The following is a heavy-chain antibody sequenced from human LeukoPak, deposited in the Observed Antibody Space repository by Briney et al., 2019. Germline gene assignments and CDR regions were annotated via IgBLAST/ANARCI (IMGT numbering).Heavy chain of an antibody. CDR1: GYTFTSYG. D-gene: IGHD3-9*01. V-gene: IGHV1-18*01. CDR3: ARSAYDILTGHHFDY. Sequence: ASVKVSCKASGYTFTSYGISWVRQAPGQGLEWMGWISAYNGNTNYAQKLQGRVTMTTDTSTSTAYMELRSLRSDDTAVYYCARSAYDILTGHHFDYWGQGTLVTVSS. J-gene: IGHJ4*02. CDR2: ISAYNGNT.